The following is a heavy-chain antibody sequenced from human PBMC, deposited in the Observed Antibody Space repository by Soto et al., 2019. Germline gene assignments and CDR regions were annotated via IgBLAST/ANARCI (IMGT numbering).Heavy chain of an antibody. Sequence: ETLSLTCTVSGGSVSSGSYYWSWIRQPPGKGLEWIGYIYYSGSTNYNPSLKSRVTISVDTSKNQFSLKLSSVTAADTAVYYCARGRVYFDYDYWGQGTLVTVSS. D-gene: IGHD3-9*01. V-gene: IGHV4-61*01. CDR2: IYYSGST. CDR1: GGSVSSGSYY. CDR3: ARGRVYFDYDY. J-gene: IGHJ4*02.